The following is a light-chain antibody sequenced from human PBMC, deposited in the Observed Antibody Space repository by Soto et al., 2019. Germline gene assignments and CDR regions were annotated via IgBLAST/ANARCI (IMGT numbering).Light chain of an antibody. Sequence: EIVFTQSPSTMSLSPGERATLSCRASQTVGSYLAWYQQKPGQAPRLLIYNASNRATGIPARFGGSGSGTDFTLTISSLETEDFAVYYCQQRSNWPLTFGGGTKVDI. V-gene: IGKV3-11*01. CDR3: QQRSNWPLT. CDR2: NAS. J-gene: IGKJ4*01. CDR1: QTVGSY.